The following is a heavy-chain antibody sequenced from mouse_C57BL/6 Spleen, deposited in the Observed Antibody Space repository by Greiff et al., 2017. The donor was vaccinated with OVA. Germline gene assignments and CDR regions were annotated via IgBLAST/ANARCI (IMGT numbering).Heavy chain of an antibody. CDR2: IYPSDSET. D-gene: IGHD1-1*01. J-gene: IGHJ2*01. Sequence: VQLQESGAELVRPGSSVKLSCKASGYTFTSYWMDWVKQRPGQGLEWIGNIYPSDSETHYNQKFKDKATLTVDKSSSTAYMQLSSLTSEDSAVYYCARGRSYGYWGQGTTLTVSS. CDR3: ARGRSYGY. CDR1: GYTFTSYW. V-gene: IGHV1-61*01.